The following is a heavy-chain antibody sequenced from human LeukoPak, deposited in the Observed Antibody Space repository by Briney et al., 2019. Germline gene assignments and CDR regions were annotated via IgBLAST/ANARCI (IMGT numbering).Heavy chain of an antibody. CDR2: INPNSGGT. D-gene: IGHD3-22*01. Sequence: ASVKVSCKASGYTFTVYYIHWVRQAPGQGLEWMGWINPNSGGTNYAQRFQGRVTMTRDTSFSTAYMELSRLRSDDTAVYCCARGSRSGYYDGGDAFDIWGQGTMVTVSS. J-gene: IGHJ3*02. CDR3: ARGSRSGYYDGGDAFDI. V-gene: IGHV1-2*02. CDR1: GYTFTVYY.